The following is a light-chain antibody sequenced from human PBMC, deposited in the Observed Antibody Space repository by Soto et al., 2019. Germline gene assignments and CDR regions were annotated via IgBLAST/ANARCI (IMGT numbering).Light chain of an antibody. Sequence: EIVLTQSPATLSLSPGERATLSCRASQSVSSYLAWYQHKPGQAPRLLIYDASIRATGIPARFSGSGSRTDFTLTICSLEPEDFAVYYCQQRSDWPPGYTFGQGTKVEIK. J-gene: IGKJ2*01. CDR2: DAS. V-gene: IGKV3-11*01. CDR1: QSVSSY. CDR3: QQRSDWPPGYT.